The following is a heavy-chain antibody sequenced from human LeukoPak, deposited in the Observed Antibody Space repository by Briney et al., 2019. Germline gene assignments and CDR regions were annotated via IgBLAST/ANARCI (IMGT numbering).Heavy chain of an antibody. CDR2: ISAYNGNT. J-gene: IGHJ4*02. V-gene: IGHV1-18*01. CDR1: GYTFTSYG. D-gene: IGHD3-22*01. CDR3: ARTPSYYYDSSGYYIDY. Sequence: ASVKVSCKASGYTFTSYGISWVRQAPGQGLEWMEWISAYNGNTNYAQKLQGRVTMTTDTSTSTAYMELRSLRSDDTAVYYCARTPSYYYDSSGYYIDYWGRGTLVTVSS.